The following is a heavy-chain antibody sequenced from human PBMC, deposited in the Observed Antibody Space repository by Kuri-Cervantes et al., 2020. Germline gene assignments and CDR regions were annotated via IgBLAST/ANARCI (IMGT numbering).Heavy chain of an antibody. CDR1: GYTFTGYY. CDR2: MNPNSGNT. Sequence: ASVKVSCKASGYTFTGYYMHWVRQATGQGLEWMGWMNPNSGNTGYAQKFQGRVTMTRNTSISTAYMELSSLRSEDTAVYYCARAYTYYYYYGSGAYYFDYWGQGTLVTVSS. J-gene: IGHJ4*02. CDR3: ARAYTYYYYYGSGAYYFDY. V-gene: IGHV1-8*02. D-gene: IGHD3-10*01.